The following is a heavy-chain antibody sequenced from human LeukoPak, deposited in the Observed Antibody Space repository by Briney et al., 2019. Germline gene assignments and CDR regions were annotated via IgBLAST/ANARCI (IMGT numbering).Heavy chain of an antibody. CDR3: AKGKDYYDSSGPRYSY. D-gene: IGHD3-22*01. J-gene: IGHJ4*02. CDR1: GFTFSSYA. Sequence: GGSLRLSCAASGFTFSSYAMSWVRLAPGKGLEWVSAISGSGGGTYYADSVKGRFTISRDNSKNTLYLQMNSLRAEDTAVYYCAKGKDYYDSSGPRYSYWGQGTLVTVSS. V-gene: IGHV3-23*01. CDR2: ISGSGGGT.